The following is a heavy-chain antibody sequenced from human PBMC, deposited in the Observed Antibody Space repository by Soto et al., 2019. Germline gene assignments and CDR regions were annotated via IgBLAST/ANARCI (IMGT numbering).Heavy chain of an antibody. J-gene: IGHJ4*02. CDR1: AFNFSNSW. V-gene: IGHV3-74*01. D-gene: IGHD2-2*01. CDR3: VKVLARGVGVPRFYFDS. CDR2: INADGTST. Sequence: RGSLLLSCVSSAFNFSNSWMPWVRQVSGNGLEWVSRINADGTSTSYADSVKGRFTISRDNAKNTLYLHVKSLRAEDTAVYYCVKVLARGVGVPRFYFDSWGQGAMVTVSS.